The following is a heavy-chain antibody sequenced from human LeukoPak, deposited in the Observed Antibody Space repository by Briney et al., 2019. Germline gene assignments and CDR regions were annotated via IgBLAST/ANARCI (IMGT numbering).Heavy chain of an antibody. CDR2: ISYDGGED. CDR1: GFTFNGYA. Sequence: PGGSLRLSCATSGFTFNGYAMHWVRQAPGKGLEWVAEISYDGGEDYFADSVKGRFTISRDNSKITLYLQMNSLTTEDTAVYYCARDSGHQGYFHYWGQGTLVTVSS. D-gene: IGHD7-27*01. CDR3: ARDSGHQGYFHY. J-gene: IGHJ4*02. V-gene: IGHV3-30*04.